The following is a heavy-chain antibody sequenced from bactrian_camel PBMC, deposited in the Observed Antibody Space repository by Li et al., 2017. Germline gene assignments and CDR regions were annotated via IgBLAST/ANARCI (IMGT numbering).Heavy chain of an antibody. J-gene: IGHJ4*01. CDR2: INNDGKT. Sequence: VQLVESGGVSVQAGGSLRLSCKVSGGKLNEPGMGWYRQAPGNECEWVSTINNDGKTYYANSVKGRSTISQDSARITAYLQMASLKPEDTAVYYCVPVALEERDGLVSCARWSQGTQVTVS. D-gene: IGHD1*01. CDR1: GGKLNEPG. V-gene: IGHV3S53*01.